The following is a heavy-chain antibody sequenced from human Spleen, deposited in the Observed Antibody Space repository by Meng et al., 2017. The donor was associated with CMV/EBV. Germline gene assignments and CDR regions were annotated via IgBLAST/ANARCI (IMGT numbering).Heavy chain of an antibody. CDR1: GFTFGTFS. CDR2: ISSSSNYI. CDR3: ARGSGGTLDS. V-gene: IGHV3-21*01. J-gene: IGHJ4*02. Sequence: GGSLRLSCAASGFTFGTFSMHWARQAPGKGLEWVSSISSSSNYIYYADSVKGRFTVSRLNAKNSLYLQMNSLRAEDTAVYYCARGSGGTLDSWGQGTLVTVSS. D-gene: IGHD2-15*01.